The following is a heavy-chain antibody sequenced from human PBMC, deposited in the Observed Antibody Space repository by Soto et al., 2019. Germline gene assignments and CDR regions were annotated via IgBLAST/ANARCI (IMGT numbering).Heavy chain of an antibody. CDR1: GFTFRSYA. D-gene: IGHD3-9*01. J-gene: IGHJ4*02. CDR3: AKVLTGYYYYFEY. CDR2: VGGSGENT. V-gene: IGHV3-23*01. Sequence: GGSLRLSCAASGFTFRSYAMIWVRQAPGKGLEWVSGVGGSGENTYYADSVKGRFTISRDNSKNTVYLQISSLRAEDTAVYYCAKVLTGYYYYFEYWGQGTLVTVSS.